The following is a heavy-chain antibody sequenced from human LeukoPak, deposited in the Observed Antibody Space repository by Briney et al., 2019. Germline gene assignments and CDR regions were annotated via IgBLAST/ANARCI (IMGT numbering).Heavy chain of an antibody. CDR2: IWYDGSNK. CDR1: GFTFSSYG. V-gene: IGHV3-33*01. J-gene: IGHJ4*02. CDR3: ARSTYSSSSYYFDY. Sequence: GGSLRLSCAASGFTFSSYGMHWVRQAPGKGLEWVAVIWYDGSNKYYADSVKGRFTISRDNSKNTLYLQMNSLRADDTAVYYCARSTYSSSSYYFDYWGQGSLVTVSS. D-gene: IGHD6-13*01.